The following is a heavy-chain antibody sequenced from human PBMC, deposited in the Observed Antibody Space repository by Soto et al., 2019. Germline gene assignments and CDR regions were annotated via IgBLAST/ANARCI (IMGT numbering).Heavy chain of an antibody. V-gene: IGHV1-18*01. Sequence: GASVKVSCKASGYTFTSYGISWVRQAPGQGLEWMGWISAYNGNTNYAQKLQGRVTMTTDTSTSTAYMELRSLRSDDTAVYYCARDIPKPLGLALSLYRDIDAFDIWGQGTMVTVSS. CDR3: ARDIPKPLGLALSLYRDIDAFDI. CDR1: GYTFTSYG. CDR2: ISAYNGNT. J-gene: IGHJ3*02. D-gene: IGHD3-16*02.